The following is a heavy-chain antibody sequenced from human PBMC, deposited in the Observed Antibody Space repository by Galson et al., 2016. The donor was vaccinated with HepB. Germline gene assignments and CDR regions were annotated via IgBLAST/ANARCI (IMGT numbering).Heavy chain of an antibody. Sequence: SLRLSCAASGFTLSSYAIYWVRQAPGKVLEYVAAIGNKGTTTYYAESVKGRFTISRDNSKNTLYLQMGSMRTDDMAIYYCARGLLHWHQLYFGLDVWGHGTTVTVSS. CDR3: ARGLLHWHQLYFGLDV. CDR2: IGNKGTTT. V-gene: IGHV3-64*02. D-gene: IGHD2-2*01. CDR1: GFTLSSYA. J-gene: IGHJ6*02.